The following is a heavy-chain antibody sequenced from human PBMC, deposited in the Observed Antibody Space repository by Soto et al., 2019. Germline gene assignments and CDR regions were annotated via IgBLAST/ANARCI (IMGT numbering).Heavy chain of an antibody. Sequence: GGSLRLSCAASGFSFNTYWMTWVRQAPGRGLEWVANIKQDGSEEYSVDSVKGRFTVSRDNAKNSVYLQMNSPSAEDTAVYYCARHRDYSLDYWGQGTLVTVSS. D-gene: IGHD4-4*01. J-gene: IGHJ4*02. V-gene: IGHV3-7*03. CDR1: GFSFNTYW. CDR2: IKQDGSEE. CDR3: ARHRDYSLDY.